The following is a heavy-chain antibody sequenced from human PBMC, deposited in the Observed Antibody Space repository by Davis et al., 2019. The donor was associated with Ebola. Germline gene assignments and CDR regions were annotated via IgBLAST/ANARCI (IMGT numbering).Heavy chain of an antibody. CDR2: IYYSGST. Sequence: PSETLSLTCTVSGGSINSYYWSWIRQPPGKRLGWMGYIYYSGSTNYNPSLKSRLTISVDTSKNQFSLKLSSVTAADTAVYYCARHASGWVGEFDYWGQGTLVTVSS. CDR1: GGSINSYY. V-gene: IGHV4-59*08. CDR3: ARHASGWVGEFDY. D-gene: IGHD6-19*01. J-gene: IGHJ4*02.